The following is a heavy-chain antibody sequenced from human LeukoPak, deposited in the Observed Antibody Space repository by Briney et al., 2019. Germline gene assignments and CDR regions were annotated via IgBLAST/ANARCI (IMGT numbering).Heavy chain of an antibody. V-gene: IGHV3-11*05. CDR1: GFTFSDYS. Sequence: GGSLRLSCAASGFTFSDYSMSWIRQAPGKGLEWISYISSSTYTNYADSVRGRFTISRDNAKNSMYLQMNSLRAPDTAVYYCARDRVGASPHYWGKGTLVTVSS. CDR2: ISSSTYT. CDR3: ARDRVGASPHY. J-gene: IGHJ4*02. D-gene: IGHD1-26*01.